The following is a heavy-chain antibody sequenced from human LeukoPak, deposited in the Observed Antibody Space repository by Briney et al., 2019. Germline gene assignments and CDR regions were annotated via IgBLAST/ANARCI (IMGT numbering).Heavy chain of an antibody. J-gene: IGHJ4*02. CDR3: ARLGEYSSSWPFDY. CDR1: GGSISSYY. V-gene: IGHV4-59*08. Sequence: SETLSLTCTVSGGSISSYYWSWIWQPPGKGLEWIGYIYYSGSTNYNPSLKSRVTISVDTSKNQFSLKLSSVTAADTAVYYCARLGEYSSSWPFDYWGQGTLVTVSS. CDR2: IYYSGST. D-gene: IGHD6-13*01.